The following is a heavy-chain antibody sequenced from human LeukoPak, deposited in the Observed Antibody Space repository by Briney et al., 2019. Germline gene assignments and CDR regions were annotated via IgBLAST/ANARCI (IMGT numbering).Heavy chain of an antibody. CDR1: GGSISSYY. CDR2: IYYSGST. J-gene: IGHJ4*02. Sequence: SETLSLTCTVSGGSISSYYWSWIRQPPGKGLEWIGHIYYSGSTNYNPSLKSRVTISVDTSKNQFSLKLSSVTAADTAVYYSARLPRGYSGSYYFDYWGQGTLVTVSS. D-gene: IGHD1-26*01. CDR3: ARLPRGYSGSYYFDY. V-gene: IGHV4-59*01.